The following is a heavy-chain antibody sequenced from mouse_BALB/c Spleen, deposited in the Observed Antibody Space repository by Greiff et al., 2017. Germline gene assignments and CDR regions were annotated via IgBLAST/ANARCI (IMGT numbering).Heavy chain of an antibody. Sequence: QVQLKESGPELVRPGVSVKISCKGSGYTFTDYAMHWVKQSHAKSLEWIGVISTYSGNTNYNQKFKGKATLTVDTSSSTAYVDLSSLTSEDSAVYYCAREGVRRYYAMDYWGQGTSVTVSS. CDR1: GYTFTDYA. CDR3: AREGVRRYYAMDY. V-gene: IGHV1-67*01. CDR2: ISTYSGNT. D-gene: IGHD2-14*01. J-gene: IGHJ4*01.